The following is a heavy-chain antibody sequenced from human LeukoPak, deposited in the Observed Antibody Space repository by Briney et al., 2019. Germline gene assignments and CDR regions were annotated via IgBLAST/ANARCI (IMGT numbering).Heavy chain of an antibody. J-gene: IGHJ4*02. CDR2: IYSGGNT. CDR3: ARYSNDYGDLGY. CDR1: GFTVSSNS. D-gene: IGHD4-17*01. V-gene: IGHV3-53*01. Sequence: GGSLRLSCTVSGFTVSSNSWSWVRQAPGKGLEWVSFIYSGGNTHSSDSVKGRFTISRDNAKNSLYLQMNSLRAEDTAVYYCARYSNDYGDLGYWGQGTLVTVSS.